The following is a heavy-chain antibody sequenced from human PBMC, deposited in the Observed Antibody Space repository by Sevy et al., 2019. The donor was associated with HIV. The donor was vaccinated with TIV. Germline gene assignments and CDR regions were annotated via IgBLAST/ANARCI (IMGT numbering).Heavy chain of an antibody. Sequence: ASVKVSCKASGYTFTSYYIHWGRKAPGQGLKCMGIINPRGGGTNYAQKFQGRVTFTRDTSTSTVYMELSSLRAEDTAVYYCARVESCGGDCYYSDYWGQGTQVTVSS. V-gene: IGHV1-46*01. CDR1: GYTFTSYY. J-gene: IGHJ4*02. CDR2: INPRGGGT. CDR3: ARVESCGGDCYYSDY. D-gene: IGHD2-21*02.